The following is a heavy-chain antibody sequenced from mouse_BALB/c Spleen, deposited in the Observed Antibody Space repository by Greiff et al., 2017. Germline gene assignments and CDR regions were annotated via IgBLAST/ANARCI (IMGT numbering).Heavy chain of an antibody. CDR2: IWSDGST. CDR3: ARDIYYGYDNYAMDY. CDR1: GFSLTSYG. J-gene: IGHJ4*01. D-gene: IGHD2-2*01. V-gene: IGHV2-6-2*01. Sequence: VQLVESGPDLVAPSQSLSITCTVSGFSLTSYGVHWVRQPPGKGLEWLVVIWSDGSTTYNSALKSRLSISKDNSKSQVFLKMNSLQTDDTARYYCARDIYYGYDNYAMDYWGQGTSVTVSS.